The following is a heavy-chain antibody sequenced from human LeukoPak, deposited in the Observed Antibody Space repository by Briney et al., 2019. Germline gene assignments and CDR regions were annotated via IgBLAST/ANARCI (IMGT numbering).Heavy chain of an antibody. Sequence: SETLSLTCTVSGGSVSSGSYYWSWIRQPPGKGLEWIGYIYYNGNTNYNPSLKSRVIISVDTSKNQFSLKLSSVTAADTAVYYCARSGRIGASDSWGQGSLVTVSS. CDR2: IYYNGNT. J-gene: IGHJ4*02. D-gene: IGHD1-14*01. V-gene: IGHV4-61*01. CDR1: GGSVSSGSYY. CDR3: ARSGRIGASDS.